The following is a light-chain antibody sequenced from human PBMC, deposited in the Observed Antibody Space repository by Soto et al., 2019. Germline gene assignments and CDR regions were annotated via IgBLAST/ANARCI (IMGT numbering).Light chain of an antibody. CDR3: QSYDSSLSGPVV. CDR1: SSNIGAGYD. J-gene: IGLJ2*01. Sequence: QSVLTQPPSVSGAPGQRVTISCTGSSSNIGAGYDVHWYQQLPGTAPKPLIYGNSNRPSGVPDRFSGSKSGTSASLAITGLQAEDEADYYCQSYDSSLSGPVVFGGGTKVTVL. CDR2: GNS. V-gene: IGLV1-40*01.